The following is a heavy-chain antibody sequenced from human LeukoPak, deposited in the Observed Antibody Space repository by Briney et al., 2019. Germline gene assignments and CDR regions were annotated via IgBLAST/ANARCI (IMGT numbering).Heavy chain of an antibody. V-gene: IGHV3-23*01. CDR1: GFTFSSYA. CDR3: AKSGYCSGGSCYLRHYYYGMDV. J-gene: IGHJ6*02. CDR2: ISGSGGST. Sequence: GGSLRLSCAASGFTFSSYAMSWVRQAPGKGLEWVSAISGSGGSTYYADSVKGRFTISRDNSKNTLYLHMNSLRAEDTAVYYWAKSGYCSGGSCYLRHYYYGMDVWGQGTTGTVSS. D-gene: IGHD2-15*01.